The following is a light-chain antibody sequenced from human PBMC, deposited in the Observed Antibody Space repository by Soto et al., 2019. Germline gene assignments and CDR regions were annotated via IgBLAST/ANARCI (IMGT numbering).Light chain of an antibody. V-gene: IGKV3D-15*03. Sequence: EIVMTQCPATLSVSPGALATLSCGASQSVTSRVAWHQQKPGQAPTLLKSGASSRASGVPVRCSGGWAGTDFTLISTMQEYEDVAFYYQQQYAWSPITFGQGTRLEI. CDR1: QSVTSR. J-gene: IGKJ5*01. CDR2: GAS. CDR3: QQYAWSPIT.